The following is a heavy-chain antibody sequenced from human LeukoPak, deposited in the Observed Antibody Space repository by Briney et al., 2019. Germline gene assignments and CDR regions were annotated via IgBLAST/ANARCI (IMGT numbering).Heavy chain of an antibody. Sequence: GESLKISCKGFGYSFTTYWIGWVRQMPGKGLDWMGIIYPGDSDTRYSPSFQGQVTISADKSISTAYLQWSSLKASDTAMYYCARARYCSGGTCYAESWGQGTLVTVSS. CDR3: ARARYCSGGTCYAES. CDR2: IYPGDSDT. CDR1: GYSFTTYW. J-gene: IGHJ5*02. D-gene: IGHD2-15*01. V-gene: IGHV5-51*01.